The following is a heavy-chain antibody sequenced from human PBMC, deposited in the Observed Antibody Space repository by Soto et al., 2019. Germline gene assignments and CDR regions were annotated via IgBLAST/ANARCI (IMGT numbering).Heavy chain of an antibody. D-gene: IGHD6-19*01. CDR1: GFTVSSNY. Sequence: GGSLRLSCAASGFTVSSNYMSWVRQAPGEGLEWVSVIYSGGSTYYADSVKGRFTISRDNSKNTLYLQMNSLRAEDTAVYYCARIYSSGWYVTDYWGQGTLVTVSS. CDR2: IYSGGST. V-gene: IGHV3-53*01. CDR3: ARIYSSGWYVTDY. J-gene: IGHJ4*02.